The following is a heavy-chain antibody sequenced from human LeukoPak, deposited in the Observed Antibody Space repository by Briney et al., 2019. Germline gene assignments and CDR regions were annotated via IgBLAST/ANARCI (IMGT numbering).Heavy chain of an antibody. D-gene: IGHD2-2*01. V-gene: IGHV3-74*01. Sequence: GGSLRLSCAASGSYWMHWVRQAPGKGLLWVSHINSDGSWTTYADSVKGRFTISKDNAKNTVYLQMNNLRAEDTAVYYCVSFYETYWGRGTLVTVSS. CDR2: INSDGSWT. CDR3: VSFYETY. J-gene: IGHJ4*02. CDR1: GSYW.